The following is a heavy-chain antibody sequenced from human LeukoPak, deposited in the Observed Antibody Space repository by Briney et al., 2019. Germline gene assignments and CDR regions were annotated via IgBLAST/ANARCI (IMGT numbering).Heavy chain of an antibody. CDR1: GGSISSYY. CDR2: IYTSGGT. D-gene: IGHD3-3*01. CDR3: ARDGPSDFFDY. Sequence: KSSETLSPTCTVSGGSISSYYWSWIRQPAGKGLEWIGRIYTSGGTNYNPSLKSRVTISLDESKNQFSLKLSSVTAADTAVYYCARDGPSDFFDYWGQGTLVTVSS. V-gene: IGHV4-4*07. J-gene: IGHJ4*02.